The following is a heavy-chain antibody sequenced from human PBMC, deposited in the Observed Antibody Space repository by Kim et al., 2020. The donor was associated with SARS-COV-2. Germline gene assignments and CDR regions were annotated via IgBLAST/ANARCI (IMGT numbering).Heavy chain of an antibody. J-gene: IGHJ4*02. CDR2: VSYDGNHK. D-gene: IGHD2-15*01. V-gene: IGHV3-30*18. Sequence: GGSLRLSCAPSAFTFSSYGMHWVRQAPGQGLEWVAVVSYDGNHKYYADAVKGRFTISRDNSKNTLYLQMNSLRAEDTAMYYCAKERVQGYCSGGSCHPFDYWGQGTLVTVSS. CDR1: AFTFSSYG. CDR3: AKERVQGYCSGGSCHPFDY.